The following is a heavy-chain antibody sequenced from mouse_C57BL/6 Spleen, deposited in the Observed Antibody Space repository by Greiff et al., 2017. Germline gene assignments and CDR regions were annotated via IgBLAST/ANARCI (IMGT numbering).Heavy chain of an antibody. D-gene: IGHD1-1*01. J-gene: IGHJ4*01. CDR2: IYPGGGDT. V-gene: IGHV1-76*01. CDR1: GYTFTDSW. Sequence: QVQLKQSGAELVRPGASVKLSCKASGYTFTDSWINWVKQRPGQGLEWIARIYPGGGDTNYNEKFKGKATLTAEKSSSTAYMQLSSLASEDSAVYFCARWSYGSRDYWGQGPSLTVSS. CDR3: ARWSYGSRDY.